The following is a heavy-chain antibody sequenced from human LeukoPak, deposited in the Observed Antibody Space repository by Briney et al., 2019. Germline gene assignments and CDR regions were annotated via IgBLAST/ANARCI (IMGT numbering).Heavy chain of an antibody. CDR3: AEPEGGYYDVRPD. D-gene: IGHD3-22*01. V-gene: IGHV3-23*01. CDR1: GFTFRTYA. CDR2: ISGSGGST. J-gene: IGHJ4*02. Sequence: GGSLRLSCVASGFTFRTYAMTWVRQAPGKGLECVSAISGSGGSTYYADSVKGRFTISRDNSKNTLYLQMNSLRAEDTAVYYCAEPEGGYYDVRPDWGQGTLVTVSS.